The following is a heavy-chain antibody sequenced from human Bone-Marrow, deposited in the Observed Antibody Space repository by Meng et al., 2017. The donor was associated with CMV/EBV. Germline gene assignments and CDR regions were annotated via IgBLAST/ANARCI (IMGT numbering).Heavy chain of an antibody. V-gene: IGHV3-9*01. Sequence: SLKISFAASGFTFDDYAMHWVRQAPGKGLEWVSGISWNSGSIGYADSVKGRFTISRDNAKNSLYLQMNSLRAEDTALYYCAKAPQEWLLYGYFDYWGQGTLVTVSS. J-gene: IGHJ4*02. CDR2: ISWNSGSI. CDR3: AKAPQEWLLYGYFDY. CDR1: GFTFDDYA. D-gene: IGHD3-3*01.